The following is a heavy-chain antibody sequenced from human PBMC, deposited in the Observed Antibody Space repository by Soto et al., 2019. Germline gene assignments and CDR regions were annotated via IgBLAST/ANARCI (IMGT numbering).Heavy chain of an antibody. CDR3: ASPPRFWSGYYPGRDY. V-gene: IGHV1-3*01. J-gene: IGHJ4*02. CDR1: GYTFTSYA. CDR2: INAGNGNT. Sequence: ASVKVSCKASGYTFTSYAMHWVRQAPGQRLEWMGWINAGNGNTKYSQKFQGRVTITRDTSASTAYMELSSLRSEDTAVYYCASPPRFWSGYYPGRDYWGQGTLVTVSS. D-gene: IGHD3-3*01.